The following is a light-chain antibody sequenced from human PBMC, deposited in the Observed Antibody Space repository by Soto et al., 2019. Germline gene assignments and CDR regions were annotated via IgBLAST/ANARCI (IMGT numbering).Light chain of an antibody. CDR2: GAS. V-gene: IGKV3-20*01. J-gene: IGKJ5*01. CDR1: QSVSSSY. Sequence: DIVLTQSPGNLSLSPGERATLSCRASQSVSSSYLAWYQQRPGQAPRLLIYGASSRATGIPDRFSGSGSGTDFTLTISRLEPEDFAVYYCQQYGSSITFGQGTRLET. CDR3: QQYGSSIT.